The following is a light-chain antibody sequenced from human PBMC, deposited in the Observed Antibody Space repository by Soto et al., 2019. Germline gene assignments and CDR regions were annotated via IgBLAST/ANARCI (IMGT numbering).Light chain of an antibody. CDR1: VNVAGY. J-gene: IGKJ5*01. CDR3: QQSNNSPPVT. Sequence: VLKQSPATRSLSPGERATRAWRAGVNVAGYLSWYQQKPGQATRLLIYGASSRATGVPDRFSGGGSGTDFTLTLSSLQSEDFAVYYCQQSNNSPPVTFGQPTRLEI. CDR2: GAS. V-gene: IGKV3-11*01.